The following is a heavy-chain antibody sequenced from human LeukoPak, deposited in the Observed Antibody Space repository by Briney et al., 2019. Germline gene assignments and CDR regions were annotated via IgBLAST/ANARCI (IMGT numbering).Heavy chain of an antibody. CDR3: ARALTAIKGYFDY. J-gene: IGHJ4*02. CDR2: ISSSSSYI. D-gene: IGHD2-21*02. Sequence: GGSLRLSCAASGFTFSSYSMNWVRQAPGKGLEWVSSISSSSSYIYYADSVKGRFTISRDNAKNSLYLQMNSLRAEDTAVYYCARALTAIKGYFDYWGQGTLVTVSS. V-gene: IGHV3-21*01. CDR1: GFTFSSYS.